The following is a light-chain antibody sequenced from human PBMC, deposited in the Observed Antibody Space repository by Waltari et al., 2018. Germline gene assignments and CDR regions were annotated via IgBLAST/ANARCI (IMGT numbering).Light chain of an antibody. V-gene: IGLV3-9*01. J-gene: IGLJ2*01. Sequence: SYDLTQSLSVSVALGQTAKITCGGDNIGTKIVHWYRQTPGQAPLLVLYRDNNRSSGIPERFSGSNSGNTATLTISSAQAEDEAVYYCQVWDNGSDLVFGEGTRLTVL. CDR3: QVWDNGSDLV. CDR2: RDN. CDR1: NIGTKI.